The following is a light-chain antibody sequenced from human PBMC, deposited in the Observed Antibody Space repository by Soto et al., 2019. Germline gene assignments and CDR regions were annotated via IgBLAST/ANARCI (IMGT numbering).Light chain of an antibody. CDR3: NSYTSTSTLV. J-gene: IGLJ2*01. V-gene: IGLV2-14*01. CDR2: DVF. Sequence: QSALTQPASVSGSPGQSITISCTGTSSDVGGYNYVSWYQQHPGKAPKLMIYDVFTRPSGVSNRFSGSKSGNTASLTISGLQAEDEADYYCNSYTSTSTLVFGGGTKVTVL. CDR1: SSDVGGYNY.